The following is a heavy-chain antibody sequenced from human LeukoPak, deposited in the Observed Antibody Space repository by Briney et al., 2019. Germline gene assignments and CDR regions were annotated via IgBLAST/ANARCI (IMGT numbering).Heavy chain of an antibody. CDR3: ASRRGDVDTIKTFDY. V-gene: IGHV3-21*01. Sequence: GGSLRLSCAASGFTFSSYAMSWVRQAPGKGLEWVSSISSSSSYIYYADSVKGRFTISRDNAKNSLYLQMNSLRAEDTAVYYCASRRGDVDTIKTFDYWGQGTLVTVSS. CDR2: ISSSSSYI. D-gene: IGHD5-18*01. J-gene: IGHJ4*02. CDR1: GFTFSSYA.